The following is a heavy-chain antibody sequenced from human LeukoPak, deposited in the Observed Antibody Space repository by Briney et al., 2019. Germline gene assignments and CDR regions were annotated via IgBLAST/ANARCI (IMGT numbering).Heavy chain of an antibody. V-gene: IGHV3-53*01. J-gene: IGHJ4*02. CDR3: ARGVEPLAANTLAY. CDR2: LYSDGNT. Sequence: PGGSLRLSCAASGVTVITNDMTWVRQAPGKGLEWVSVLYSDGNTKYADTVQGRFTISRDNSKNTLYLEMNSLSPDDTAVYYCARGVEPLAANTLAYCGQGTLVTVSS. D-gene: IGHD1-14*01. CDR1: GVTVITND.